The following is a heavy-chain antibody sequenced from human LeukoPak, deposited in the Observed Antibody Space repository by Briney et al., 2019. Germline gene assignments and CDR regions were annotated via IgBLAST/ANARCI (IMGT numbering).Heavy chain of an antibody. CDR3: AREGDNWNYVGYFDY. V-gene: IGHV3-66*01. CDR2: IYSGGST. D-gene: IGHD1-7*01. Sequence: GGSLRLSCAASGFTVSSNYMSWVRQAPGKGLEWVSVIYSGGSTYYADSVKGRFTISRDNAKNSLYLQMNSLRAEDTAVYYCAREGDNWNYVGYFDYWGQGTLVTVSS. CDR1: GFTVSSNY. J-gene: IGHJ4*02.